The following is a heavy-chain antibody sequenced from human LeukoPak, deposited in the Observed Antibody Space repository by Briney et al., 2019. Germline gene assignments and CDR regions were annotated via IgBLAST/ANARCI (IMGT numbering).Heavy chain of an antibody. J-gene: IGHJ6*04. CDR2: IIPIFGTA. D-gene: IGHD1-26*01. CDR3: ARVELTRANYYYYYGMDV. Sequence: ASVKVSCKASRGTFSSYAISWVRQAPGQGLEWMGGIIPIFGTANYAQKFQGRVTITADESTSTAYMELSSLRSEDTAVYYCARVELTRANYYYYYGMDVWGKGTTVTVSS. CDR1: RGTFSSYA. V-gene: IGHV1-69*13.